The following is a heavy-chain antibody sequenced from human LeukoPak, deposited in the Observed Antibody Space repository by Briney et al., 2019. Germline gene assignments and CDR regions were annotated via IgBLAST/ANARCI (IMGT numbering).Heavy chain of an antibody. CDR2: IYYSGST. Sequence: KSSETLSLTCTVSDGSISGYYWSWIRQPPGKGLEWIGYIYYSGSTNYNPSLMSRVTISVDTSKNQFSLKLSSVTAADTAVYYCAGDRHNWNGWYFDLWGRGTLVTVSS. CDR3: AGDRHNWNGWYFDL. J-gene: IGHJ2*01. D-gene: IGHD1-1*01. CDR1: DGSISGYY. V-gene: IGHV4-59*01.